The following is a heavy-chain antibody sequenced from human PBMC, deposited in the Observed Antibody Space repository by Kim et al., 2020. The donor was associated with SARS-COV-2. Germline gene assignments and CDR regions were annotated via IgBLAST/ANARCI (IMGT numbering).Heavy chain of an antibody. J-gene: IGHJ4*02. V-gene: IGHV4-31*02. CDR2: GST. Sequence: GSTYYNPSLERRVTISVDTSKNQCSLKLSSVTAADTAVYYCARERESRFDYWGQGTLVTVSS. D-gene: IGHD3-10*01. CDR3: ARERESRFDY.